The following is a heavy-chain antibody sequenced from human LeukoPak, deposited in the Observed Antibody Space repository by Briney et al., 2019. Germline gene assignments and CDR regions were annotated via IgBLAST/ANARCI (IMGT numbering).Heavy chain of an antibody. J-gene: IGHJ4*02. CDR1: GFTFSSSA. CDR2: ISASGGST. V-gene: IGHV3-23*01. D-gene: IGHD3-10*01. Sequence: GGSLRLSCAASGFTFSSSAMSWVRQVPGKGLEWVSGISASGGSTYYADSVRGRFTISRDNSKNTLYVQMNSLRDEDTAVYYCAKAFYYYGSGSYDYWGQGTLVTVSS. CDR3: AKAFYYYGSGSYDY.